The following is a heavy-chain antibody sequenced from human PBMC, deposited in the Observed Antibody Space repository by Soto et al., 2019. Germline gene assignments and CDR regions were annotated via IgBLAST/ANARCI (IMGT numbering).Heavy chain of an antibody. Sequence: ASVKVSCKASGYTFTSYYMHWVRQAPGQGLEWLGIINPSGGSTSYAQKFQGRVTMTRDTSTSTVYIELSSLRSEDTAVYYCARRGKTYYDYIWGSYVDDFDTWGQGTMVTVSS. J-gene: IGHJ3*02. CDR3: ARRGKTYYDYIWGSYVDDFDT. V-gene: IGHV1-46*03. CDR2: INPSGGST. CDR1: GYTFTSYY. D-gene: IGHD3-16*01.